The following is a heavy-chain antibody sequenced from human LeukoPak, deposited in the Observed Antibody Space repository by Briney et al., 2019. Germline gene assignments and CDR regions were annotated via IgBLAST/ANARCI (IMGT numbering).Heavy chain of an antibody. V-gene: IGHV1-46*01. D-gene: IGHD6-13*01. J-gene: IGHJ6*03. Sequence: ASVKVSCKASGDTFTSYYMHWVRLAPGQGLEWMGIINPSGGSTSYAQKFQGRVTMTRDMSTSTVYMELSSLRSEDMAVYYCVREVSAADAGYMDVWGTGTTVIVSS. CDR3: VREVSAADAGYMDV. CDR1: GDTFTSYY. CDR2: INPSGGST.